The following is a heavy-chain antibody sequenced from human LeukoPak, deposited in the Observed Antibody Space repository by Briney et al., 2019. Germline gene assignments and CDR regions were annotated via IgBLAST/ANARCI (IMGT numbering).Heavy chain of an antibody. Sequence: GGSLRLSCAASGFTVSSNYMSWVRQAPGKGLEWVSVIYSGGSTYYADSVKGRFTISRDNSKNTLYLQLNSLRAEDTAVDYCAREGAAGYYYYGMDVWGQGTTVTVSS. CDR2: IYSGGST. V-gene: IGHV3-53*01. J-gene: IGHJ6*02. CDR1: GFTVSSNY. D-gene: IGHD6-13*01. CDR3: AREGAAGYYYYGMDV.